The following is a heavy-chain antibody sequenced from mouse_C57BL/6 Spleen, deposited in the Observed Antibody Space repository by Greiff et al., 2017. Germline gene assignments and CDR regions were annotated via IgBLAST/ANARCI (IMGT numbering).Heavy chain of an antibody. J-gene: IGHJ2*01. D-gene: IGHD4-1*01. CDR1: GYSITSGYY. CDR3: ATSNWDYFDY. CDR2: ISYDGSN. V-gene: IGHV3-6*01. Sequence: ESGPGLVKPSQSLSLTCSVTGYSITSGYYWNLIRQFPGNKLEWMGYISYDGSNNYNPSLKNRISITRDTSKNQFFLKLNSVTTEDTATYYCATSNWDYFDYWGQGTTLTVSS.